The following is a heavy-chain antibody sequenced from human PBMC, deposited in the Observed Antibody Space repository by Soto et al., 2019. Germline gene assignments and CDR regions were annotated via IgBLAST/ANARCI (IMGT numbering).Heavy chain of an antibody. Sequence: TLSLTCTVSGGSISSGGYYWSWIRQHPGKGLEWIGYIYYSGSTYYNPSLKSRVTLSVDTSKNQFSLTLSSVTAADTAVYYCPTEPPGEGSPGTVIRFLEWWELSTDDWGYGTTVTVSS. CDR1: GGSISSGGYY. D-gene: IGHD3-3*01. CDR2: IYYSGST. J-gene: IGHJ6*02. CDR3: PTEPPGEGSPGTVIRFLEWWELSTDD. V-gene: IGHV4-31*03.